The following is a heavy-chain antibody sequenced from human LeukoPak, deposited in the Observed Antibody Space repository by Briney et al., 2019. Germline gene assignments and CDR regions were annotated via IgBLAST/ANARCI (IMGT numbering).Heavy chain of an antibody. V-gene: IGHV3-30-3*01. J-gene: IGHJ4*02. Sequence: GRSLRLSCAASGFTFSSYAMHWVRQAPGKGLEWVAVISYDGSNKYYADSVKGRFTISRDNSKNTLYLQMNSLRAEDTAVYYCAKDRSESYFYFDFWGQGTQVTVSS. CDR3: AKDRSESYFYFDF. CDR2: ISYDGSNK. D-gene: IGHD1-26*01. CDR1: GFTFSSYA.